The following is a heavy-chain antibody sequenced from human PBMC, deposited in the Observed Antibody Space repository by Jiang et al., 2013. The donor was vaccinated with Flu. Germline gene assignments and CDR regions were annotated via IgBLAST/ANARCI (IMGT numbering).Heavy chain of an antibody. V-gene: IGHV2-5*06. CDR1: GFSLSTSGVG. Sequence: KPTQTLTLTCTFSGFSLSTSGVGVGWIRQPPGKALEWLALIYWDDDKRYSPSLKSRLTITKDTSKNQVVLTMTNMDPVDTATYYCAHKKWQQFGANLVYWFDPWGQGTLVTVSS. CDR3: AHKKWQQFGANLVYWFDP. D-gene: IGHD5-24*01. J-gene: IGHJ5*02. CDR2: IYWDDDK.